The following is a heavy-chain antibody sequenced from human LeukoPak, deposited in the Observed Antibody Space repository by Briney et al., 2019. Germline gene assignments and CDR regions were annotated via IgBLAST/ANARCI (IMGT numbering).Heavy chain of an antibody. Sequence: SETLSLTCTVSGGSISSSSYYWGWIRQPPGKGLEWIGSIYYSGSTYYNPSLKGRVTISVDTSKNQFSLKLSSVTAADTAVYYCARDQQSPMLIAVAGLGGAFDIWGQGTMVTVSS. V-gene: IGHV4-39*07. CDR1: GGSISSSSYY. D-gene: IGHD6-19*01. CDR3: ARDQQSPMLIAVAGLGGAFDI. J-gene: IGHJ3*02. CDR2: IYYSGST.